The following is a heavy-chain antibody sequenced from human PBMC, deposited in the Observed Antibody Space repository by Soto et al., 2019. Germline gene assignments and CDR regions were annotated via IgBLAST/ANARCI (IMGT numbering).Heavy chain of an antibody. D-gene: IGHD3-9*01. V-gene: IGHV3-48*01. CDR1: GFSLTNYV. J-gene: IGHJ4*02. CDR2: IGGSSSTI. CDR3: AHILSGSQFNY. Sequence: GGSLRLSCAASGFSLTNYVMNWVRQAPGKGLEWISSIGGSSSTIFHADSVKGRFTISRDSAKNSLYLQMNSLRADDTAIYYCAHILSGSQFNYWGQGTPVTVSS.